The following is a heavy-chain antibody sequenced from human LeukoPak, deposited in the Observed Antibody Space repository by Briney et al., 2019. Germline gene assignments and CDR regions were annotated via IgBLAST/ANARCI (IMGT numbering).Heavy chain of an antibody. D-gene: IGHD4-11*01. CDR3: ARTGSRSNPDY. CDR1: GFTFSSYA. CDR2: ISSSSSYI. V-gene: IGHV3-21*01. J-gene: IGHJ4*02. Sequence: GGSLRLSCAASGFTFSSYAMSWVRQAPGKGLEWVSSISSSSSYIYYADSVKGRFTISRDNAKNSLYLQMNSLRAEDTAVYYCARTGSRSNPDYWGQGTLVTVSS.